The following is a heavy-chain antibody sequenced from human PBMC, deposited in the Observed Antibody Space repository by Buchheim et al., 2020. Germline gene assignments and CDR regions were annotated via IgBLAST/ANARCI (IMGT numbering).Heavy chain of an antibody. V-gene: IGHV4-39*01. Sequence: QLQLQESGPGLVKPSETLSLTCTVSGGSISSSSYYWGWIRQPPGKGLEWIGRIYYSGSTYYNPSLKSRVPISVDTSKNQFSLKLSSVTAADTAVYYCARTVEATTPYYFDYWGQGTL. CDR1: GGSISSSSYY. D-gene: IGHD1-26*01. J-gene: IGHJ4*02. CDR2: IYYSGST. CDR3: ARTVEATTPYYFDY.